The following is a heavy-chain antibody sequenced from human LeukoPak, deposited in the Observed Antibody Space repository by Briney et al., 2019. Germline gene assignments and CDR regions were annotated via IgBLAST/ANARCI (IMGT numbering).Heavy chain of an antibody. D-gene: IGHD6-6*01. Sequence: ASVKVSCKASGGTFSSYAISWVRQAPGQGLEWMGRIIPILGIANYAQKFQGRVTITADKSTSTAYMELSSLRSEDTAVYYCARSAYSSSNFDYWGQGTLVTVSS. CDR1: GGTFSSYA. V-gene: IGHV1-69*04. CDR2: IIPILGIA. J-gene: IGHJ4*02. CDR3: ARSAYSSSNFDY.